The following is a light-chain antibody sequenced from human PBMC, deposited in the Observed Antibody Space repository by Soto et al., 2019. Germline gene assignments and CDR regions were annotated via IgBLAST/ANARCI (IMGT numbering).Light chain of an antibody. J-gene: IGLJ1*01. CDR2: EVS. Sequence: QSALTQPPSASGSPGQSVTISCTGTSSDVGGYNYVSWYQQHPGKAPKLMIYEVSKRPSGVPDRFSGSKSGNTASLTVSGLQAEDEADYYCSSYAGTNNVFGNETKVAVL. CDR3: SSYAGTNNV. V-gene: IGLV2-8*01. CDR1: SSDVGGYNY.